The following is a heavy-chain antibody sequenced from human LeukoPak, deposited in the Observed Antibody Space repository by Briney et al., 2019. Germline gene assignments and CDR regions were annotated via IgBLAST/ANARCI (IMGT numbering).Heavy chain of an antibody. CDR1: GGSISSYY. CDR3: AGLGYCSSTSCYESYWFDP. Sequence: SETLSLTCTVSGGSISSYYWSWIRQPPGKGLEWIGYIYYSGSTNHNPSLKSRVTISVDTSKNQFSLKLSSVTAADTAVYYCAGLGYCSSTSCYESYWFDPWGQGTLVTVSS. J-gene: IGHJ5*02. V-gene: IGHV4-59*08. CDR2: IYYSGST. D-gene: IGHD2-2*01.